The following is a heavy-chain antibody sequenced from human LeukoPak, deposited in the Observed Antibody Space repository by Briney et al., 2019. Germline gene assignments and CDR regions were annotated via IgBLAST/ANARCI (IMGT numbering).Heavy chain of an antibody. CDR2: ISSSSSYI. CDR3: ARAPNYYYGMDV. Sequence: GGSLRLSCAASGITFSSYSMNWVRQAPGKGLEWVSSISSSSSYIYYADSVKGRFTISRDNAKNSLYLQMNSLRAEDTAVYYCARAPNYYYGMDVWGQGTTVTVSS. J-gene: IGHJ6*02. V-gene: IGHV3-21*01. CDR1: GITFSSYS.